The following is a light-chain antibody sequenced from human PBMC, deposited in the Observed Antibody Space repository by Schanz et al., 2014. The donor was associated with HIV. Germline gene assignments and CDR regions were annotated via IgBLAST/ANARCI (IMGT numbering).Light chain of an antibody. V-gene: IGKV3-20*01. CDR2: DVS. Sequence: EIVLTQSPGSLSLSPGERATLSCRASQSVSSNLAWYQQKPGQAPRLLIYDVSTRAPGVPAKFTGSGFGTDFTLSISNLQPEDFAVYYCQQYGTSLITFGQGTRLEI. CDR3: QQYGTSLIT. J-gene: IGKJ5*01. CDR1: QSVSSN.